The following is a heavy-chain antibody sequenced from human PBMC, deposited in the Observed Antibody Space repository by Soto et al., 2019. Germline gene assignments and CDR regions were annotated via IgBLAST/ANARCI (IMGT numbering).Heavy chain of an antibody. Sequence: SETLSLTCTVSGDSISAYSWSWVRQPPGKGLEWIGNIHYNGKTKYSPSLKSRVNKSVDTSKNHFSLRLISVTAADTAIYFCAREGNLGRWLQPLDFWGQGTLVTVSS. CDR1: GDSISAYS. J-gene: IGHJ4*02. CDR3: AREGNLGRWLQPLDF. D-gene: IGHD5-12*01. V-gene: IGHV4-59*01. CDR2: IHYNGKT.